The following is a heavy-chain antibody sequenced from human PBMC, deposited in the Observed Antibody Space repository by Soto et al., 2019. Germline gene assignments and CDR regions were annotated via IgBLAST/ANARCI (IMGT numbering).Heavy chain of an antibody. Sequence: HGESLKISCTGSGYSFTTYWITWVRQMPGKGLEWMGKLAPRASYTNFIPSFQGHVTISTDKSISTAYLQWSSMKASDTAMYYCGRYFGWSTAGNGMDVWGQGTTVTVSS. CDR3: GRYFGWSTAGNGMDV. V-gene: IGHV5-10-1*01. CDR1: GYSFTTYW. CDR2: LAPRASYT. D-gene: IGHD3-9*01. J-gene: IGHJ6*02.